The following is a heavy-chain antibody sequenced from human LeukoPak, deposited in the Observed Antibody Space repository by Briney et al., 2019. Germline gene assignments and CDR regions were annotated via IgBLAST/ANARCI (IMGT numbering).Heavy chain of an antibody. D-gene: IGHD3-3*01. CDR2: ISGSGGST. CDR1: GFTFSSYA. J-gene: IGHJ4*02. CDR3: AKSSSYDFWSGYYPY. Sequence: PGGSLRLSCAASGFTFSSYAMSWVRQAPGKRLERVSAISGSGGSTYYADSVKGRFTISRDNSKNTLYLQMNSLRAEDTAVYYCAKSSSYDFWSGYYPYWGQGTLVTVSS. V-gene: IGHV3-23*01.